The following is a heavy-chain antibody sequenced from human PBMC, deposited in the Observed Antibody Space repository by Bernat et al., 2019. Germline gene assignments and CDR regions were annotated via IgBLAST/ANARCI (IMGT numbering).Heavy chain of an antibody. J-gene: IGHJ5*01. V-gene: IGHV1-18*01. CDR2: INPYNGNT. CDR1: GYTFINYG. D-gene: IGHD2-2*01. CDR3: AAAPSQVPAANIWFDP. Sequence: QVQLVQSGAEVKKPGASLKVSCKASGYTFINYGITWVRQAPGQGLEWMGWINPYNGNTNYAQTVQGRVTMTTDTSTSTAYMEMTSLRSDDTAVYYCAAAPSQVPAANIWFDPWGQGTLVTVSS.